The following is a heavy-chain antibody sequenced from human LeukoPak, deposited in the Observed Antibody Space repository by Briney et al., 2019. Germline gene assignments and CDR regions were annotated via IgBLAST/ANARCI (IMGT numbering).Heavy chain of an antibody. Sequence: GSLRLSCAASGFRFSDFTMTWVRQAPGKGPEWVSAIGGRGGSTYYADSVGGRFTISRDNSKDMVYLQMNSLKVEDTATYYCGKEGGAWGQGTKVTVSS. D-gene: IGHD3-16*01. CDR3: GKEGGA. CDR2: IGGRGGST. V-gene: IGHV3-23*01. CDR1: GFRFSDFT. J-gene: IGHJ5*02.